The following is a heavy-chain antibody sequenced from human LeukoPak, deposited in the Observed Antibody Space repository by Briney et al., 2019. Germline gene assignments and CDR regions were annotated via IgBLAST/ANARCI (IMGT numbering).Heavy chain of an antibody. V-gene: IGHV3-48*01. CDR2: ISSSSSTI. J-gene: IGHJ4*02. CDR3: AIQKADLITLIRGIIAY. CDR1: GFTFSSYS. D-gene: IGHD3-10*01. Sequence: PGGSLRLSCAASGFTFSSYSINWVRQAAGKGLEWVSYISSSSSTINYADSVRGRFTISRDNAKNSLFLQMNSLRAEDTAVYYCAIQKADLITLIRGIIAYWGQGTLVTVSS.